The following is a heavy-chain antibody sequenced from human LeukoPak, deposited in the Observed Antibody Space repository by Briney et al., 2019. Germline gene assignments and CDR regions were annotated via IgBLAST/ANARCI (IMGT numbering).Heavy chain of an antibody. CDR3: AKDTDYGGNPDAFDI. D-gene: IGHD4-23*01. CDR1: GFTFSSYA. V-gene: IGHV3-23*01. J-gene: IGHJ3*02. CDR2: ISGSGGST. Sequence: GGSLRLSCAASGFTFSSYAMSWVRQAPGKGLEWVSAISGSGGSTYYADSVKGRFTTSRDNSKNTLYLQMNSLRAEDTAVYYCAKDTDYGGNPDAFDIWGQGTMVTVSS.